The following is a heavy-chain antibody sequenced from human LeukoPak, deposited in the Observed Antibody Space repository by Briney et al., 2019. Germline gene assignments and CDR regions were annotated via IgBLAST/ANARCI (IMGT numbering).Heavy chain of an antibody. Sequence: GASVKVSCKASGYTFTGYYMHWVRQAPGQGLEWMGWINPNSGGTNYAQKFQGRVTMTRDTSISTAYMELSRLRSDDTAVYYCARAVDYGGNTVEAFDIWGQGTMVTVSS. V-gene: IGHV1-2*02. CDR1: GYTFTGYY. J-gene: IGHJ3*02. D-gene: IGHD4-23*01. CDR2: INPNSGGT. CDR3: ARAVDYGGNTVEAFDI.